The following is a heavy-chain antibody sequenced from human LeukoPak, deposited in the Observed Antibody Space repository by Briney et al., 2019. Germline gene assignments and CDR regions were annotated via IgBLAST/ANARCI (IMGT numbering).Heavy chain of an antibody. J-gene: IGHJ3*02. CDR3: ARDELRTGAFDI. CDR1: GFTFSSYA. V-gene: IGHV3-23*01. CDR2: ISGSSVAT. Sequence: PGGSLRLSCVGSGFTFSSYAMNWVRQAPGKGLEWVSVISGSSVATYYANSVRGRFTISRDNAKNSLYLQMNSLRAEDTALYYCARDELRTGAFDIWGQGTMVTVSS. D-gene: IGHD1-7*01.